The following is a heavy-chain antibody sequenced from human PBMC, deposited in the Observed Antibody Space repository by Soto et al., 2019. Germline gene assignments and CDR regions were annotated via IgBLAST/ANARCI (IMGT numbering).Heavy chain of an antibody. CDR2: ISYDGRNK. V-gene: IGHV3-30*03. Sequence: QVQLVESGGGVVQPGMSLRLSCAGSGFIFSSYGMHWVRQAPGKGLEWLAVISYDGRNKYYAETVKGRFTISRHNSRKKLDVQMNSLGAEDTAVYFCPIVARVVLGATVRQEGIDVWGPGTTVTVSS. D-gene: IGHD2-15*01. CDR1: GFIFSSYG. J-gene: IGHJ6*01. CDR3: PIVARVVLGATVRQEGIDV.